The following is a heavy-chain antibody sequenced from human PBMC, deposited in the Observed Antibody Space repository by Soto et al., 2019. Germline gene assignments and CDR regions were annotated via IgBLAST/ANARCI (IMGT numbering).Heavy chain of an antibody. CDR3: TRMRASAGAWDY. V-gene: IGHV3-72*01. D-gene: IGHD6-13*01. J-gene: IGHJ4*02. Sequence: GGSLRHSCAASGFMYGDHYMDWVRQAPGKGLEWVGRSRNKANSYSTEYAASVKGRFTISRDDSKNSLYLQMNSLKTEDTAVYYCTRMRASAGAWDYWGQGTQVTVSS. CDR1: GFMYGDHY. CDR2: SRNKANSYST.